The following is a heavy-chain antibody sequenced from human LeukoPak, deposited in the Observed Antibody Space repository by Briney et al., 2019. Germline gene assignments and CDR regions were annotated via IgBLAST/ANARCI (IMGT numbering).Heavy chain of an antibody. Sequence: ASVKVSCKASGYTFTGYYMHWVRQAPGQGLEWIGWINPNSGGTNYAQKFQGRVTMTRDTSISTAYMDLSRLRSDDTAVYYCARVERWLVSYFDYWGQGTLVTVSS. CDR1: GYTFTGYY. CDR2: INPNSGGT. D-gene: IGHD6-19*01. V-gene: IGHV1-2*02. CDR3: ARVERWLVSYFDY. J-gene: IGHJ4*02.